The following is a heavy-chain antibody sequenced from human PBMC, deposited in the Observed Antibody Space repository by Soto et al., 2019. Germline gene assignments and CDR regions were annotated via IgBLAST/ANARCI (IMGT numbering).Heavy chain of an antibody. Sequence: SETLSHTCAVYGGSFSGYYWSWIRQPPGKGLEWIVEINHSGSTNYNPSLKSRVTISVDTSKNQFSLKLSSVTAADTAVYYCARGRYCSSTSCSIFYYYYYMDVWGKGTTVTVSS. D-gene: IGHD2-2*01. J-gene: IGHJ6*03. CDR3: ARGRYCSSTSCSIFYYYYYMDV. CDR2: INHSGST. V-gene: IGHV4-34*01. CDR1: GGSFSGYY.